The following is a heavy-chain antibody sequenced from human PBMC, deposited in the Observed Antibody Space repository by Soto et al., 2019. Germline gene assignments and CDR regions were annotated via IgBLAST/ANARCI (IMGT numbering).Heavy chain of an antibody. V-gene: IGHV2-26*01. D-gene: IGHD3-22*01. CDR1: GFSLNNARMG. J-gene: IGHJ3*02. CDR2: IFSNDEK. Sequence: QVTLKESGPVLVNPTETLTLTCTVSGFSLNNARMGVSWIRQPPGKALEWLAHIFSNDEKSYSTSLKSRLTISKDTSKSQVVLTMTNMDPVDTAAYYCARIRRNHYYDSSGYYYDDAFDIWGQGTMVTVSS. CDR3: ARIRRNHYYDSSGYYYDDAFDI.